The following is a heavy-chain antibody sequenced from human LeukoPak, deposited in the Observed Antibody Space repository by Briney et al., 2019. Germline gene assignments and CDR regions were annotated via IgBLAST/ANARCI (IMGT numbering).Heavy chain of an antibody. CDR2: VYYSGST. CDR1: GGSISTTNYY. J-gene: IGHJ5*02. CDR3: ARFYGSGTIYWFDP. D-gene: IGHD3-10*01. V-gene: IGHV4-39*07. Sequence: SETLSLTCTVSGGSISTTNYYWGWIRQSPGKGLEWFGCVYYSGSTYYNPSLKSRVTISVDTSKNQFSLKLSSVTAADTAAYYCARFYGSGTIYWFDPWGQGTLVTVSS.